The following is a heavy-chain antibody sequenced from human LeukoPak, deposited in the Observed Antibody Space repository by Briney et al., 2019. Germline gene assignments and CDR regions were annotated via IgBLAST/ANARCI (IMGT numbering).Heavy chain of an antibody. CDR1: GGTFSSYA. Sequence: SVKVSCKASGGTFSSYAISWVRQAPGQGLEWMGRIIPIFSTANYAQKFQGRVTITADKSTSTAYMELSSLRSEDTAVYYCARVLGSGSFPPNWGQGTLVTVSS. CDR2: IIPIFSTA. CDR3: ARVLGSGSFPPN. V-gene: IGHV1-69*06. J-gene: IGHJ4*02. D-gene: IGHD3-10*02.